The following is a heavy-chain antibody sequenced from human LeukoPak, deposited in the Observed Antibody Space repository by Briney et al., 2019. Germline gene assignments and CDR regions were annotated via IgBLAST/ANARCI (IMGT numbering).Heavy chain of an antibody. V-gene: IGHV4-59*08. J-gene: IGHJ4*02. CDR1: GGSISSYY. D-gene: IGHD5-18*01. Sequence: SETLSLTCTVSGGSISSYYWSWIRQPPGKGLEWIGYIYYSGSTNYNPSLKSRVTISVDTFKNQFSLKLSSVTAADTAVYYCARSAGYSYGGVDFDYWGQGTLVTVSS. CDR2: IYYSGST. CDR3: ARSAGYSYGGVDFDY.